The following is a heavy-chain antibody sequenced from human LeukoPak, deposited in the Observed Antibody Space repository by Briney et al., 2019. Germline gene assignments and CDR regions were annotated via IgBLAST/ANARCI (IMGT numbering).Heavy chain of an antibody. Sequence: GGSLRLSCAASGFTFSSYSMNWVRQAPGKGLEWVSSISSSSSYIYYADPVKGRFTISRDNAKNSLYLQMNSLRAEDTAVYYCARDGPRAFDYWGQGTLVTVSS. CDR2: ISSSSSYI. J-gene: IGHJ4*02. CDR3: ARDGPRAFDY. V-gene: IGHV3-21*01. CDR1: GFTFSSYS.